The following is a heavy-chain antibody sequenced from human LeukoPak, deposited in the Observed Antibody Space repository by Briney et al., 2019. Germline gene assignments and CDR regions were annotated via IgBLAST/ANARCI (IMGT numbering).Heavy chain of an antibody. CDR1: GFTVSSNY. CDR3: ARAVEIFGVVGSSDY. D-gene: IGHD3-3*01. V-gene: IGHV3-53*01. Sequence: GGSLRLSCAASGFTVSSNYMSWVRQAPGKGLEWVSVIYSGGSTYYADSVKGRFTISRDNSKNTLYLQMNSLRAEDTAVYYCARAVEIFGVVGSSDYWGQGSLVTVSS. CDR2: IYSGGST. J-gene: IGHJ4*02.